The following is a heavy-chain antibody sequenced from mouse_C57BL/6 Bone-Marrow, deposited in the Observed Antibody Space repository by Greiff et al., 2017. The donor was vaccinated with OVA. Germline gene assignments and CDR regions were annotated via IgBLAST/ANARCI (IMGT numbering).Heavy chain of an antibody. V-gene: IGHV1-15*01. CDR3: TVYYYGSSPWFAY. Sequence: QVQLQQSGAELVRPGASVTLSCKASGYTFTDHEMHWVKQTPVHGLEWIGAIDPETGGTAYNQKFKGKAILTADKSSSTAYMELRSLTSEDSAVYYCTVYYYGSSPWFAYWGQGTLVTVSA. J-gene: IGHJ3*01. CDR1: GYTFTDHE. CDR2: IDPETGGT. D-gene: IGHD1-1*01.